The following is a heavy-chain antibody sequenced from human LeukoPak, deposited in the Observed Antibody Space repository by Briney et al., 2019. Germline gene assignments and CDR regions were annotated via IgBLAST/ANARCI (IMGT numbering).Heavy chain of an antibody. Sequence: SETLSLTCTVSGGSFSSHYWSWIRQPAGKGLEWIGRIYTSGSTNYNPSLKSRVTMSVDTSKNQFSLKLSSVTAADTAVYYCARDSYYYGSGTPFDYRGQGTLVTVSS. CDR1: GGSFSSHY. CDR3: ARDSYYYGSGTPFDY. J-gene: IGHJ4*02. D-gene: IGHD3-10*01. CDR2: IYTSGST. V-gene: IGHV4-4*07.